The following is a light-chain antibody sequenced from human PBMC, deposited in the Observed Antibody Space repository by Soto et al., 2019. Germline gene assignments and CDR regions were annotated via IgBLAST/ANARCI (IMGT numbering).Light chain of an antibody. CDR1: SSDVGGYNY. J-gene: IGLJ3*02. Sequence: QSALTQPRSVSGSPGQSVTISCTGTSSDVGGYNYVSWYQQHPGKAPKLMIYDVSQRPSGVPDRFSGSKSGNTASLTISGRQAEDEAEYYCCSYAGSYTHWVFGGGTKLTVL. CDR2: DVS. V-gene: IGLV2-11*01. CDR3: CSYAGSYTHWV.